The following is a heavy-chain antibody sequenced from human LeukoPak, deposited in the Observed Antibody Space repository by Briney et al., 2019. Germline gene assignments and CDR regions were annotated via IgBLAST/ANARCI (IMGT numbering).Heavy chain of an antibody. V-gene: IGHV1-18*01. CDR2: ISAYNGNT. CDR3: ASGHYYDSSGYPAGAY. D-gene: IGHD3-22*01. Sequence: GASVKVSCKASGYTFTSYGISWVRQAPGQGLEWMGWISAYNGNTNYAQKLQGRVTMTTDTSTSTAYMELRSLRSDDTAVYSCASGHYYDSSGYPAGAYWGQGTLVTVSS. J-gene: IGHJ4*02. CDR1: GYTFTSYG.